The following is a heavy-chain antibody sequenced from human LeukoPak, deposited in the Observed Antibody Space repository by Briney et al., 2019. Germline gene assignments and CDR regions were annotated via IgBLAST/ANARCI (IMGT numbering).Heavy chain of an antibody. D-gene: IGHD3-10*01. CDR2: ISDNGNTI. Sequence: GGSLRLSCAASGFTFSNYEMNWVRQAPGKGLEWLSYISDNGNTIYYADSVKGRFTISRDNAKNSLYLQMNSLRAEDTAVYYCARGSLVHYYGSGSYRIRAGFDSWGQGTLVTVSS. V-gene: IGHV3-48*03. CDR3: ARGSLVHYYGSGSYRIRAGFDS. J-gene: IGHJ4*02. CDR1: GFTFSNYE.